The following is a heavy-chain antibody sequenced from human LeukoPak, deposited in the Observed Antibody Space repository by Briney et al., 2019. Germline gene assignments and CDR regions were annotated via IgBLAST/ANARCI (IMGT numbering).Heavy chain of an antibody. CDR1: GGSISSSSYY. CDR2: IYYSGST. CDR3: ARHDGGATIDY. J-gene: IGHJ4*02. D-gene: IGHD1-26*01. V-gene: IGHV4-39*01. Sequence: PSETLSLTCTVSGGSISSSSYYWGWIRQPPGKGLEWIGRIYYSGSTYYTPSLKSRVTISVDTSKNQFSLKLSSVTAADTAVYYCARHDGGATIDYWGQGTLVTVSS.